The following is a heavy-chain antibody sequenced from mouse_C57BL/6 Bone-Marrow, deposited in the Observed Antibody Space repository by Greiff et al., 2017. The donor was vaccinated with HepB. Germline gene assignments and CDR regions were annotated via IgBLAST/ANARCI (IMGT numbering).Heavy chain of an antibody. CDR1: GYTFTDYY. CDR2: INPYNGGT. V-gene: IGHV1-19*01. D-gene: IGHD1-1*01. CDR3: ARFQAVVAAFGV. Sequence: VQLQQSGPVLVKPGASVKMSCKASGYTFTDYYMNWVKQSHGKSLEWIGVINPYNGGTSYNQKFKGKATLTVDKSSSTAYMELNSLTSADSAVYYCARFQAVVAAFGVWGTGTTVTVSS. J-gene: IGHJ1*03.